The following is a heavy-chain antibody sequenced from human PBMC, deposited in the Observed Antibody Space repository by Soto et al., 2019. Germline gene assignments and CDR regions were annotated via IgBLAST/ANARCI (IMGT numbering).Heavy chain of an antibody. V-gene: IGHV3-23*01. Sequence: GGSLRLSCAASGFTFSSYAMSWVRQAPGKGLEWVSAISGSGGSTYYADSVKGRFTISRDNSKNTLYLQMNSLRAEDTAVYYCAKDGRQWLVLNWFDPWGQGTLVTVSS. CDR3: AKDGRQWLVLNWFDP. J-gene: IGHJ5*02. CDR2: ISGSGGST. D-gene: IGHD6-19*01. CDR1: GFTFSSYA.